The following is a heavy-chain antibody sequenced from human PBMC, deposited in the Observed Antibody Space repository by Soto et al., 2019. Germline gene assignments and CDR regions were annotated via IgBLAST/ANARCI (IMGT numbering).Heavy chain of an antibody. CDR2: INSSSSDS. J-gene: IGHJ4*02. Sequence: QAHLVQSGAEVKKPGASVKVSCKASGYTFTGNTFHWVRQAPGQGLEWMAWINSSSSDSSFAPKIQGRVTVTMDAPSSTAYMELTRLRSDDTAVYYCATEMATIKGFFDKWGQGTPVAVSS. V-gene: IGHV1-2*02. D-gene: IGHD2-8*01. CDR3: ATEMATIKGFFDK. CDR1: GYTFTGNT.